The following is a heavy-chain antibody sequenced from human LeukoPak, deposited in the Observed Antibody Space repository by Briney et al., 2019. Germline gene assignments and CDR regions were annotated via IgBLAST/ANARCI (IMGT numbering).Heavy chain of an antibody. CDR3: ARAAGGGGGDFDY. J-gene: IGHJ4*02. D-gene: IGHD3-16*01. CDR1: GGSISSGDYS. Sequence: SETLSLTCTVSGGSISSGDYSWSWIRQPPGKGLEWIGYIYHSGSTYYNPSLKSRVTISVDRSKNQFSLKLSSVTAADTAVYYWARAAGGGGGDFDYWGQGTLVTVSS. CDR2: IYHSGST. V-gene: IGHV4-30-2*01.